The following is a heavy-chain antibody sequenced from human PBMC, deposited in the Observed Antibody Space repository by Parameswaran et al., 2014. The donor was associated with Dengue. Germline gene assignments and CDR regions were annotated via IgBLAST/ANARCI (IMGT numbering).Heavy chain of an antibody. D-gene: IGHD3-3*01. Sequence: ARWIRQPPGKALEWLALIYWDDDKRYSPSLKSRLTITKDTSKNQVVLTMTNMDPVDTATYYCYGVSPVGGLTRFDPWGQGTLVTVSS. CDR3: YGVSPVGGLTRFDP. CDR2: IYWDDDK. V-gene: IGHV2-5*08. J-gene: IGHJ5*02.